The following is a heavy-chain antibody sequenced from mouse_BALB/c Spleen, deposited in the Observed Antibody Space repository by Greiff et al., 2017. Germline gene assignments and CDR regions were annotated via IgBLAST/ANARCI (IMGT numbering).Heavy chain of an antibody. CDR3: AREGYGNPYYYAMDY. CDR2: INPSTGYT. V-gene: IGHV1-7*01. D-gene: IGHD2-10*02. Sequence: QVQLKQSGAELAKPGASVKMSCKASGYTFTSYWMHWVKQRPGQGLEWIGYINPSTGYTEYNQKFKDKATLTADKSSSTAYMQLSSLTSEDSAVYYCAREGYGNPYYYAMDYWGQGTSVTVSS. J-gene: IGHJ4*01. CDR1: GYTFTSYW.